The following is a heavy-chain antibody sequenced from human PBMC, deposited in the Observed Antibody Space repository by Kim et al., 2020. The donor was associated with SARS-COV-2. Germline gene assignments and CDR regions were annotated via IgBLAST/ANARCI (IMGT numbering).Heavy chain of an antibody. CDR3: AKDRWELLRGYFDY. D-gene: IGHD1-26*01. Sequence: GGSLRLSCAASGFTFSSYGMHWVRQAPGKGLEWVAVISYDGSNKYYADSVKGRFTISRDNSKNTLYLQMNSLRAEDTAVYYCAKDRWELLRGYFDYWGQGTLVTVSS. J-gene: IGHJ4*02. V-gene: IGHV3-30*18. CDR1: GFTFSSYG. CDR2: ISYDGSNK.